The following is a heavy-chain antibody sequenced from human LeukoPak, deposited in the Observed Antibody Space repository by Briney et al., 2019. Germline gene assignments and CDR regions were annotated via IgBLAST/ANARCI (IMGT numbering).Heavy chain of an antibody. CDR2: ISSSSSAI. V-gene: IGHV3-48*01. Sequence: GGSLRLSCAASGFSFSRSSMDWVRQAPGKGLEWISYISSSSSAIYYADSVTGRFTISRDNAKNSLYLQMNSLRAEDTAVYYCARENWDIVAVPMDVWGKGPRSPSPQ. CDR1: GFSFSRSS. D-gene: IGHD2-2*01. CDR3: ARENWDIVAVPMDV. J-gene: IGHJ6*01.